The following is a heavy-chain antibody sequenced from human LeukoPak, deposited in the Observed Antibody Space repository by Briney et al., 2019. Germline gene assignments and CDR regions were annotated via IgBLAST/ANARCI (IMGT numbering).Heavy chain of an antibody. J-gene: IGHJ4*02. Sequence: ASVKVSCKASGYTFTSYAISWVRQAPGQGLEWMGGIMPIFATANYAQKFQGRVTITADESTTTAYMELSSLKSDDTAVYYCARTLQDIVVVPAANDFDYWGQGTLVTVSS. V-gene: IGHV1-69*13. CDR2: IMPIFATA. CDR3: ARTLQDIVVVPAANDFDY. CDR1: GYTFTSYA. D-gene: IGHD2-2*01.